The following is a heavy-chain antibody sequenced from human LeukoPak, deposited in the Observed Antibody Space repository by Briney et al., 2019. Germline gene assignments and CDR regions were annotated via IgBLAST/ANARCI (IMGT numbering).Heavy chain of an antibody. CDR2: IYYSGST. D-gene: IGHD6-13*01. CDR1: GGSISSYY. Sequence: SETLSLTCTVSGGSISSYYWSWIRQPPGKGLEWIGYIYYSGSTNYNPSLKSRVTISVDTSKNQFSLKLSSVTAADTAVYYCARLGIAAAADYWGQGTLVTVSS. J-gene: IGHJ4*02. CDR3: ARLGIAAAADY. V-gene: IGHV4-59*08.